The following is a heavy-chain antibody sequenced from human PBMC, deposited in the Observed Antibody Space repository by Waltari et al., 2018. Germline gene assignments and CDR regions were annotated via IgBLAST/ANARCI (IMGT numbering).Heavy chain of an antibody. V-gene: IGHV3-33*01. CDR3: ARDPSFGSSWGVDY. Sequence: QVQLVESGGGVVQPGRSLRLSCAASGFTFSSYGMHWVRQAPGKGLEWVAVIWDDGSNEYYAASVKGRFTISRDNSKNTLYLQMNSLRAEDTAVYYCARDPSFGSSWGVDYWGQGTLVTVSS. CDR2: IWDDGSNE. J-gene: IGHJ4*02. D-gene: IGHD6-13*01. CDR1: GFTFSSYG.